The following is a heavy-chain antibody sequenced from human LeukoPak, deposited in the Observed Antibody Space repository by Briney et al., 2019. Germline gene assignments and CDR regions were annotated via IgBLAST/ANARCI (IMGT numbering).Heavy chain of an antibody. V-gene: IGHV3-20*04. Sequence: PGGSLRLSCAASGFSFEHYGMSWVRQVPGQGLEWVFGINWNGGSTGYADSVRGRFTISRDNAKNSLYLQLNSLRAEDTAFYYCASARGYDFRGSSDYWGRGTLVTVSS. CDR2: INWNGGST. D-gene: IGHD3/OR15-3a*01. CDR3: ASARGYDFRGSSDY. J-gene: IGHJ4*02. CDR1: GFSFEHYG.